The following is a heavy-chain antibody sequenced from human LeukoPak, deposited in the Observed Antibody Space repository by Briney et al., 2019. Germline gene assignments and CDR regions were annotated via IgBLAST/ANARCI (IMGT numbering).Heavy chain of an antibody. D-gene: IGHD5-18*01. V-gene: IGHV4-34*01. J-gene: IGHJ4*02. CDR2: INHSGST. Sequence: PSETLSLTCAVYGGSFSGYYWSWIRQPPGKGLEWIGEINHSGSTNYNPSLKSRVTISVDTSKNQFSLKLSSVTAADTAVYYCARGRRNGGYSYGYYFYYFDYWGQGTLVTVSS. CDR3: ARGRRNGGYSYGYYFYYFDY. CDR1: GGSFSGYY.